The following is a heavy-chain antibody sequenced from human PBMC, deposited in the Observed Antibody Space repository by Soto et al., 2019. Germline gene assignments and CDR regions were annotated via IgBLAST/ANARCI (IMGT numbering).Heavy chain of an antibody. Sequence: ASVKVSCKASGGTFSSYAISWVRQAPGQGLEWMGIINPNVGSTTYAQKFQGRVTITRDTSTSTVYLELSSLRSEDTAVYYCARAGYCSGGTCFHGNCDYWGQGTLVTVSS. V-gene: IGHV1-46*01. CDR1: GGTFSSYA. J-gene: IGHJ4*02. CDR3: ARAGYCSGGTCFHGNCDY. CDR2: INPNVGST. D-gene: IGHD2-15*01.